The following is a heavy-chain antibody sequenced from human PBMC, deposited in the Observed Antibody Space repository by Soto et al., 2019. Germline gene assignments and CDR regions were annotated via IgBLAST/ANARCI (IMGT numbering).Heavy chain of an antibody. Sequence: QVQLQESGPGLVKPSETLSLTCTVSGGSISSYYWSWIRQPPGKGLEWIGYIYYSGSTNYNPSLKSRVTISVDTSKNQFSLKLSSATAADTAVYYCARETGWYPDYWGQGTLVTVSS. D-gene: IGHD2-15*01. CDR3: ARETGWYPDY. J-gene: IGHJ4*02. V-gene: IGHV4-59*01. CDR2: IYYSGST. CDR1: GGSISSYY.